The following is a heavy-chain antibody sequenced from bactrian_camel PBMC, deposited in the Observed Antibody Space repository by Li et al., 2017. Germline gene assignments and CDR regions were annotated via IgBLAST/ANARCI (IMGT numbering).Heavy chain of an antibody. CDR2: IYRDGGGT. J-gene: IGHJ4*01. D-gene: IGHD1*01. CDR3: GRGFSKGLGPNCQYNF. CDR1: SYTSGSNC. Sequence: HVQLVESGGGLVQPGGSLRLSCAASSYTSGSNCICLFRQAPGKEREGVAAIYRDGGGTYYADSVKGRFTISQDNTETTVFLQMNDLKPEDTAMYYCGRGFSKGLGPNCQYNFSGRGTQVTVS. V-gene: IGHV3S1*01.